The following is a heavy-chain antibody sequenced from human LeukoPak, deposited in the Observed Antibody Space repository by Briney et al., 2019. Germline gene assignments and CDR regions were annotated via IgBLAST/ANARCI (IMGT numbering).Heavy chain of an antibody. V-gene: IGHV3-11*01. CDR2: ISSSGSTI. Sequence: PGGSLRLSCAASGFTFSDYYMSWIRQAPGKGLEWVSYISSSGSTIYYADSVKGRFTISRDNAKNSLYLQMNSLRAEDTAVYYCAREMGGATVTKRRRSDAFDIWGQGTMVTVSS. D-gene: IGHD4-17*01. J-gene: IGHJ3*02. CDR1: GFTFSDYY. CDR3: AREMGGATVTKRRRSDAFDI.